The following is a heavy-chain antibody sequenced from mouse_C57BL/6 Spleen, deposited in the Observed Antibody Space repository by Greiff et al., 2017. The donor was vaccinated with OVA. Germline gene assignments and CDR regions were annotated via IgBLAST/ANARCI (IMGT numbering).Heavy chain of an antibody. CDR1: GYTFTSYW. Sequence: QVQLQQPGAELVKPGASVKLSCKASGYTFTSYWMHWVKQRPGRGLEWIGRIDPNSGGTKYNEKFKSKATLTVDKPSSTAYMQRSSLTSEDSAVYYCVRNPAYYSNHGDYAMDYWGQGTSVTVSS. V-gene: IGHV1-72*01. D-gene: IGHD2-5*01. CDR3: VRNPAYYSNHGDYAMDY. CDR2: IDPNSGGT. J-gene: IGHJ4*01.